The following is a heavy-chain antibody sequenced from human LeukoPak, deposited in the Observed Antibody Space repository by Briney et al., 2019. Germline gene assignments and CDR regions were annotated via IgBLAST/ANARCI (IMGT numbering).Heavy chain of an antibody. D-gene: IGHD3-22*01. Sequence: SETLSLTCGVSGGSISRHYWSWIRQPPGKGLKWIGFIYYTGRTRYNPSLQSRVTISVGTSENKFSLKLTSVTAADTAVYYCARLLDNDNSGDPDTFDVWGQGTVVTVSS. V-gene: IGHV4-59*11. J-gene: IGHJ3*01. CDR2: IYYTGRT. CDR3: ARLLDNDNSGDPDTFDV. CDR1: GGSISRHY.